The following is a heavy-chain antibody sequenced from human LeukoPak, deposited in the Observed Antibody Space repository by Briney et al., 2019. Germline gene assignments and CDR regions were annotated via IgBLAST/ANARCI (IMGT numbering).Heavy chain of an antibody. Sequence: SETLSLTCTVSGGSISSSSYYWSWIRQPPGKGLEWIGEINHSGSTNYNPSLKSRVTISVDTSKNQFSLKLSSVTAADTAVYYCARLDGYSYALDYWGQGTLVTVSS. J-gene: IGHJ4*02. CDR2: INHSGST. CDR3: ARLDGYSYALDY. V-gene: IGHV4-39*07. CDR1: GGSISSSSYY. D-gene: IGHD5-18*01.